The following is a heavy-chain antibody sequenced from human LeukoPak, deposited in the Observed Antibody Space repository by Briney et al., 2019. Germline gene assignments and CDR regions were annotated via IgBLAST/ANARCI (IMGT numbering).Heavy chain of an antibody. CDR1: GYSISSDYY. J-gene: IGHJ5*02. CDR3: ARAQPNPHGSGVPGWFDP. CDR2: IHHSGST. V-gene: IGHV4-38-2*02. D-gene: IGHD6-25*01. Sequence: PSETLSLTRTVSGYSISSDYYWGWIRQPPGKGLEWIGSIHHSGSTYYNPSLKSRVTISVDTSNNQFSLYLSSVTAADTAVYFCARAQPNPHGSGVPGWFDPWGQGTLVTISS.